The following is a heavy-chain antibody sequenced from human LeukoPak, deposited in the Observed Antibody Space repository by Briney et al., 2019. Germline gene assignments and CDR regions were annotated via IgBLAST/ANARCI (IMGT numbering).Heavy chain of an antibody. CDR3: ARLRGIASNWFDP. D-gene: IGHD6-13*01. CDR2: IGSSSSTI. J-gene: IGHJ5*02. Sequence: PGGSLRLSCAASGFTFSSYSMNWVRQAPGKGLEWVSYIGSSSSTIYYADSVKGRFTISRDNAKNSLYLQMNSLRAEDTAVYYCARLRGIASNWFDPWGQGTLVTVSS. CDR1: GFTFSSYS. V-gene: IGHV3-48*01.